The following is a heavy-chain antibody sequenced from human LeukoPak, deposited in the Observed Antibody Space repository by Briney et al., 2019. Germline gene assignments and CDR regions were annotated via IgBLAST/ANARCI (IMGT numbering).Heavy chain of an antibody. D-gene: IGHD6-13*01. J-gene: IGHJ5*02. V-gene: IGHV1-46*01. CDR3: ARVSEYSSSAAPWFDP. CDR2: INPSGGST. Sequence: ASVKVSCKASGYTFTSYYMHWVRQAPGQGLEWMGIINPSGGSTSYAQKFQGRVTMTRDMSTSTVYMELSSLRSEDTAVYYCARVSEYSSSAAPWFDPWGQGTLVTVSS. CDR1: GYTFTSYY.